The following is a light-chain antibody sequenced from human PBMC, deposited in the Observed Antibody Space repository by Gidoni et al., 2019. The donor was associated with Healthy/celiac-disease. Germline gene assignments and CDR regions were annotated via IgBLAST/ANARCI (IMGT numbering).Light chain of an antibody. CDR1: SSNIGSNY. Sequence: SVLPQPPSASGTPGAGFTLTCSGGSSNIGSNYVYWYQQLPGTAPKLLIYSNNQRPSGVPDRFSRSTSGTSASLAISGLRSEDEADYYCAAWDDSLSGPVFGGGTKLT. V-gene: IGLV1-47*01. CDR3: AAWDDSLSGPV. CDR2: SNN. J-gene: IGLJ3*02.